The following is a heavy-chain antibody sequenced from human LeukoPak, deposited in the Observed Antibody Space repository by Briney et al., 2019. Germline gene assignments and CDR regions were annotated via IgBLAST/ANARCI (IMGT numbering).Heavy chain of an antibody. CDR1: GGSISSYY. CDR2: IYYSGST. J-gene: IGHJ4*02. V-gene: IGHV4-59*01. CDR3: ASGSGYYFHYFDY. D-gene: IGHD3-22*01. Sequence: PSETLSLTCTVSGGSISSYYWSWLRQPPGKGLEWIGYIYYSGSTNYNPSLKSRVTISVDTSKNQFSLKLSSVTAADTAVYYCASGSGYYFHYFDYWGQGTLVTVSS.